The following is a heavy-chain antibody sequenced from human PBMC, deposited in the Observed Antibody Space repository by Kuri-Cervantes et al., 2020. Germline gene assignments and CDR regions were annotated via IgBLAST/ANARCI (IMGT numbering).Heavy chain of an antibody. D-gene: IGHD3-22*01. CDR1: GGSISSYY. J-gene: IGHJ4*02. V-gene: IGHV4-59*01. CDR2: TYYSGST. Sequence: SETLSLTCTVSGGSISSYYWSWVRQPPGKGLEWIGYTYYSGSTNYNPSLKSRVTISVDTSKNQFSLKLSSVTAADTAVYYCAREDRGYYDSSGYFDYWGQGTLVTVSS. CDR3: AREDRGYYDSSGYFDY.